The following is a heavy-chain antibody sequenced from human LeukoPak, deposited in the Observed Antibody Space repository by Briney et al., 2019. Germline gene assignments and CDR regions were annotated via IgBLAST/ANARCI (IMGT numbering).Heavy chain of an antibody. CDR3: ANDIVVVTANDY. Sequence: SETLSLTCTVPGGSISSYYWSWIRQTAGQGLEWIGRIYTSGSTNYNPSLKSRVTMSVDTSKNQFSLKLSSVTAADTAVYYCANDIVVVTANDYWGQGTLVTVSS. CDR2: IYTSGST. J-gene: IGHJ4*02. CDR1: GGSISSYY. V-gene: IGHV4-4*07. D-gene: IGHD2-21*02.